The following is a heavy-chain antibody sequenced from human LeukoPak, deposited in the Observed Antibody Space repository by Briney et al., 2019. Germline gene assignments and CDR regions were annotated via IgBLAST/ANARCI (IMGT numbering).Heavy chain of an antibody. CDR1: GFTFSSYG. J-gene: IGHJ2*01. CDR2: ISYDGSNK. V-gene: IGHV3-30*03. CDR3: ARDLANCDGDCSDWYFDL. D-gene: IGHD2-21*02. Sequence: PGRSLRLSCAASGFTFSSYGMHWVRRAPGKGLEWVAVISYDGSNKYYADSVKGRFTISRDNSKNTLYLQMNSLRAEDTAVYYCARDLANCDGDCSDWYFDLWGRGTMVTVSS.